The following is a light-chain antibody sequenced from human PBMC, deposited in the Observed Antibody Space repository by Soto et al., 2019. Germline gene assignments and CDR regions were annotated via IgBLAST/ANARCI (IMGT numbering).Light chain of an antibody. Sequence: NFMLTQPHSVSESPGKTVTISCTRSSGSIGSSYVQWYQQRPGSSPTTVIFEDNQRPTGVPVRFSGSIDSSSNSASLVISGLRTEDEAAYYWQSYDPSNPLVFGGGTKVTVL. V-gene: IGLV6-57*01. CDR3: QSYDPSNPLV. CDR1: SGSIGSSY. J-gene: IGLJ3*02. CDR2: EDN.